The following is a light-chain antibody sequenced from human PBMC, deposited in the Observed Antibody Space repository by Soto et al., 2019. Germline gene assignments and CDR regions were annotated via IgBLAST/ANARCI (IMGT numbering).Light chain of an antibody. V-gene: IGKV3-15*01. CDR3: QQYNNWPPIT. CDR1: QCVSSN. Sequence: EIVMTQSPATLSVSPGERATLSCRASQCVSSNVAWYQQKPGQAPRLFIYGASTRATGIPARFSGSGSGTEFTLTISSLQSEDFAIYYCQQYNNWPPITFGQGTRLEIK. CDR2: GAS. J-gene: IGKJ5*01.